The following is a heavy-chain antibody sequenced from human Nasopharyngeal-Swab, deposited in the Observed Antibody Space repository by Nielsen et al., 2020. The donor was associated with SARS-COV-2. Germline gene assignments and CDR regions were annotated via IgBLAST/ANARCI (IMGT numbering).Heavy chain of an antibody. Sequence: SLKISCAASGFTFSNYDMHWVRQATGKGLEWVSGISWNSGSIGYADSVKGRFTISRDNAKNSLYLQMNSLRAEDTAVYYCARDPPLRLGELSWMGGQGTLVTVSS. D-gene: IGHD3-16*02. CDR1: GFTFSNYD. CDR2: ISWNSGSI. J-gene: IGHJ4*02. V-gene: IGHV3-9*01. CDR3: ARDPPLRLGELSWM.